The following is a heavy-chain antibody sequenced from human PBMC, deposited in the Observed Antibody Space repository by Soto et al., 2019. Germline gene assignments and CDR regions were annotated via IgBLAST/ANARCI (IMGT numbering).Heavy chain of an antibody. CDR2: ISSSSSYI. V-gene: IGHV3-21*01. CDR1: GFTFSSYS. Sequence: EVQLVESGGGLVKPGGSLRLSCAASGFTFSSYSMNWVRQAPGKGLEWVSSISSSSSYIYYADSVKGRFTISRDNAKNSLYLQMNSLRAEDTAVYYCARRFGVVTENDYWGQVTLVTVSS. J-gene: IGHJ4*02. D-gene: IGHD3-3*01. CDR3: ARRFGVVTENDY.